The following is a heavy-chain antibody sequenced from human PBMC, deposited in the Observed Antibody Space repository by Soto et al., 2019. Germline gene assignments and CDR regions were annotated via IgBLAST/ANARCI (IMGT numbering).Heavy chain of an antibody. D-gene: IGHD3-22*01. CDR3: AKDRYSSGYQFDY. CDR2: ISGSGGST. CDR1: GFTFSSYA. J-gene: IGHJ4*02. V-gene: IGHV3-23*01. Sequence: EVQLLESGGGLVQPGGSLRLSCAASGFTFSSYAMSWVRQAPGKGLEWVSAISGSGGSTYYADSVKGRFTISRDDSKNTLYLQMNSLRAEDTAVYYCAKDRYSSGYQFDYWGQGTLVTVSS.